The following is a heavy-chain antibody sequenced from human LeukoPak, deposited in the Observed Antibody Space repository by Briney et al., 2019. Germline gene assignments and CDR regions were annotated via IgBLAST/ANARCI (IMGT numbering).Heavy chain of an antibody. V-gene: IGHV5-51*01. CDR1: GYNFTDYW. J-gene: IGHJ6*03. CDR3: VRQAYYYMDV. Sequence: GESLQIPCKGSGYNFTDYWIGWVRPMPGKGLEWMGVVYPDDSDVRYSPSFQGQVTISADKSLTTAYLQWTTLKPSDTATYYCVRQAYYYMDVWGSGTTVTVSS. CDR2: VYPDDSDV.